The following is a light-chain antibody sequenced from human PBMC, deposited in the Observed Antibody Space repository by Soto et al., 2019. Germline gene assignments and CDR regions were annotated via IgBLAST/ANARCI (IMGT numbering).Light chain of an antibody. CDR2: EVN. CDR3: SSYAGSSNF. J-gene: IGLJ1*01. CDR1: SSDVGGYNY. Sequence: QSALTQPPSASGSPGKSVAISCTGTSSDVGGYNYVSWYQQHPGKAPKLMIYEVNKRPSGVPDRFSGSKSGNTASLTVSGLQAEDEADYYCSSYAGSSNFFGTGTKLTVL. V-gene: IGLV2-8*01.